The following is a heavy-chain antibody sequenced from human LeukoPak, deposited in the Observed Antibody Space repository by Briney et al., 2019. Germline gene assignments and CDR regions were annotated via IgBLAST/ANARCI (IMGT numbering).Heavy chain of an antibody. CDR2: IIPILGIA. CDR1: GGTFSSYA. D-gene: IGHD3/OR15-3a*01. J-gene: IGHJ5*02. Sequence: SVKVSCKASGGTFSSYAISWVRQAPGQGLEWMGRIIPILGIANYAQKFQGRVTITADKSTSTAYMELSSLRSEDTAVYYCARGGRGTGYLFDPWGQGTLVTVSS. CDR3: ARGGRGTGYLFDP. V-gene: IGHV1-69*04.